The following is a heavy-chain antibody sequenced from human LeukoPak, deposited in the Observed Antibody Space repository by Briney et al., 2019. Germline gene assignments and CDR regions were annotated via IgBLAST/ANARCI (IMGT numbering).Heavy chain of an antibody. CDR3: ARVPMTTVTSARYYYYYMDV. CDR1: GGSISSYY. V-gene: IGHV4-59*01. Sequence: SETLSLTCTVSGGSISSYYWSWIRQPPGKGLEWIGYIYYSGSTNYNPSLKSRVTISVDTSKNQFSLKLSSVTAADTAVYYCARVPMTTVTSARYYYYYMDVWGKGTTVTVSS. J-gene: IGHJ6*03. CDR2: IYYSGST. D-gene: IGHD4-11*01.